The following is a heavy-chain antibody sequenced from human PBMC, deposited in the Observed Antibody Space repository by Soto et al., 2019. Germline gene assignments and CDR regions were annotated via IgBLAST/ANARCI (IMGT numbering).Heavy chain of an antibody. V-gene: IGHV3-23*01. Sequence: EVQVLESGGALVQPGGSLRLSSAASGFTFRKHGMTWVRQAPGQGLEYVSSITASGSATFYAASVRGRFAISRDNAKNTLYLQMSSLRAEDTALYFCAKAVADRGIDSWGQATLVTVSS. CDR2: ITASGSAT. J-gene: IGHJ4*02. CDR1: GFTFRKHG. CDR3: AKAVADRGIDS.